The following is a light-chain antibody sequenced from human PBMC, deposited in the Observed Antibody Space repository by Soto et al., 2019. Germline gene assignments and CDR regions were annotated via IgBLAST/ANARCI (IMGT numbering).Light chain of an antibody. CDR2: QTS. J-gene: IGKJ1*01. CDR1: QDINTR. Sequence: EIVLTQSPATLSSFPADRVTLSCRASQDINTRLAWYQHRPGQAPRLLIYQTSIRAAGIPDRFSGSGSGTEFTLTISRLEPEDFAVYYCQQYGSSPWTFGQGTKVDIK. CDR3: QQYGSSPWT. V-gene: IGKV3-20*01.